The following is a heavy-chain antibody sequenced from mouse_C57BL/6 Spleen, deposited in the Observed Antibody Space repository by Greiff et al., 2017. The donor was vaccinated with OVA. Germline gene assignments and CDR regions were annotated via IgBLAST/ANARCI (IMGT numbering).Heavy chain of an antibody. CDR1: GYAFSSSW. Sequence: LVESGPELVKPGASVKISCKASGYAFSSSWMNWVKQRPGKGLEWIGRIYPGDGDTNYNGKFKGKATLTADKSSSTAYMQLSSLTSEDSAVYFCARSAYDGYSYWGQGTTLTVSS. J-gene: IGHJ2*01. CDR3: ARSAYDGYSY. D-gene: IGHD2-3*01. CDR2: IYPGDGDT. V-gene: IGHV1-82*01.